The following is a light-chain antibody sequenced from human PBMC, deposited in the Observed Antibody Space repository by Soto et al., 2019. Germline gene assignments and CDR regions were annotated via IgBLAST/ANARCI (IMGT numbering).Light chain of an antibody. V-gene: IGLV1-47*01. CDR2: RNN. J-gene: IGLJ1*01. Sequence: QAVVTQPPSASGTPGQRVTISCSGSSSNIGSNYVYWYQQLPGTAPKLLIYRNNQRPSGVPDRFSGSKSATSASLAISGLRAEDEADYYCAAWDDSLSAHVFGTGTKLTVL. CDR3: AAWDDSLSAHV. CDR1: SSNIGSNY.